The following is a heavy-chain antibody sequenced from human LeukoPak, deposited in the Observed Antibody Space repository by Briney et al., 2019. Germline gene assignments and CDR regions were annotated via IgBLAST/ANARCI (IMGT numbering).Heavy chain of an antibody. Sequence: PSETLSLTCTVSGGSISSSSYYWGWIRQPPGKGLEWIGSIYYSGSTYYNPSLKSRVTISVDTSKNQFSLKLSSVTAADTAVYYCARDSPTYYYDSSGVIIDYWGQGTLVTVSS. CDR2: IYYSGST. V-gene: IGHV4-39*07. CDR3: ARDSPTYYYDSSGVIIDY. CDR1: GGSISSSSYY. J-gene: IGHJ4*02. D-gene: IGHD3-22*01.